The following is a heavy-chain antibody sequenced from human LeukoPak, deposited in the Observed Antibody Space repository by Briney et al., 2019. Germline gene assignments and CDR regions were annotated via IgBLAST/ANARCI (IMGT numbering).Heavy chain of an antibody. Sequence: ASVRVSCKVSGYTLTELSMHWVGQAPGKGLEWMGGFDPEDGETIYAQKFQGRVTMTEDTSTDTAYMELSSLRSEDTAVYYCATLPRWELKGYFQHWGQGTLVTVSS. J-gene: IGHJ1*01. V-gene: IGHV1-24*01. CDR3: ATLPRWELKGYFQH. D-gene: IGHD1-26*01. CDR1: GYTLTELS. CDR2: FDPEDGET.